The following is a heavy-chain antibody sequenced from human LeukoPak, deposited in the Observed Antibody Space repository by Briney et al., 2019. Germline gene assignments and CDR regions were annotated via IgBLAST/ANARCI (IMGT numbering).Heavy chain of an antibody. D-gene: IGHD5-18*01. CDR3: AKDHSSYGYGVLYYFDY. J-gene: IGHJ4*02. CDR1: GFTFSSYA. V-gene: IGHV3-64*01. CDR2: ISRSGGHT. Sequence: GGSLRLSCAASGFTFSSYAIHWVRQAPGKGLEYVSAISRSGGHTYYANSVEGRFTISRDDSKNTLYLQMGSLRAEDTAVYYCAKDHSSYGYGVLYYFDYWGQGTLVTVSS.